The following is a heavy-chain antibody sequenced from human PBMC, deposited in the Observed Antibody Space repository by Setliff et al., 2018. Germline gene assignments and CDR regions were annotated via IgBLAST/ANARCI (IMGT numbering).Heavy chain of an antibody. V-gene: IGHV1-46*01. J-gene: IGHJ3*02. CDR2: INPSGGST. D-gene: IGHD3-10*01. CDR1: GYTFSRNY. Sequence: WASVKVSCKAYGYTFSRNYITWVRQAPGRGLEWMGIINPSGGSTNYAQKFQGRVTIIADESTSTAYMELSSLRSEDTAVYYCARELLGRSFDIWGQGTMVTVSS. CDR3: ARELLGRSFDI.